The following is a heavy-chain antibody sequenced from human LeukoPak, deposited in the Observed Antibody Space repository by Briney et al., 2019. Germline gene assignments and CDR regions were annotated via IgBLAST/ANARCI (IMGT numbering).Heavy chain of an antibody. Sequence: GSLRLSSAASGFTFSSYSINWVRQAPGKGLEWVSSISISSSYIYYADSVKGRFTISRDNAKNSLYLQMNSLRAEDTAVYYCARGPQKNGHSSGYPGYFDYWGQGTLVTVSS. CDR1: GFTFSSYS. CDR3: ARGPQKNGHSSGYPGYFDY. D-gene: IGHD3-22*01. CDR2: ISISSSYI. J-gene: IGHJ4*02. V-gene: IGHV3-21*01.